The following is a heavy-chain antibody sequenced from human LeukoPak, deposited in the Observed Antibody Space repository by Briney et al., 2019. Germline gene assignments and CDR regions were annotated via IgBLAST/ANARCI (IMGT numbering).Heavy chain of an antibody. Sequence: GGSLRLSCAASGFTFSSYSMNWARQAPGKGLEWVSSISSSNSYIYYADSGKGRLTISRDNAKNSLYLQMNSLRAEDTAVYYCAITLDAFDIWGQGTMVTVSS. D-gene: IGHD3-10*01. J-gene: IGHJ3*02. CDR1: GFTFSSYS. CDR2: ISSSNSYI. CDR3: AITLDAFDI. V-gene: IGHV3-21*01.